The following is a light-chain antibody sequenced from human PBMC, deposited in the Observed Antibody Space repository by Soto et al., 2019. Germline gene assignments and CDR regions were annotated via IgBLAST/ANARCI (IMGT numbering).Light chain of an antibody. Sequence: QSVLTQPASVSGSPGQSITISCTGTSSDVDGYNYVSWYQQHPGKAPKLMIYEVSNRPSGVSNRFSGSKSDNTASLIISGLQAEDEADYYCSSYTSSSPPYVFGTGTKLTVL. CDR3: SSYTSSSPPYV. CDR1: SSDVDGYNY. V-gene: IGLV2-14*01. CDR2: EVS. J-gene: IGLJ1*01.